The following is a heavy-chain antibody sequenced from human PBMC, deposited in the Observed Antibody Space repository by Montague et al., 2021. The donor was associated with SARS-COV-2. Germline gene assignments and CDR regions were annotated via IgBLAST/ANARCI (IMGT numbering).Heavy chain of an antibody. D-gene: IGHD3-3*01. CDR2: ISSSGSTI. CDR3: ARGGTYYDFWSGFYNYYYAMDV. V-gene: IGHV3-48*03. CDR1: GFTFSFYE. Sequence: SLRLSCAASGFTFSFYEMNWVRQAPGKGLEWVPYISSSGSTIYYPDSVKGRFTISRDNAKNSLYLQMVSLRAEDTAVYFCARGGTYYDFWSGFYNYYYAMDVWGQGTTVTVSS. J-gene: IGHJ6*02.